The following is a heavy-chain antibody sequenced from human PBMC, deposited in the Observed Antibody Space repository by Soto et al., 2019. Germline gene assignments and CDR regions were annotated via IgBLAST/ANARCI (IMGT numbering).Heavy chain of an antibody. CDR1: GGTFSSYA. Sequence: SVKVSCKASGGTFSSYAISWVRQAPGQGLEWMGGIIPIFGTANYAQKFQGRVTITADESTSTAYMELSSLRSEDTAVYYCARAMEWLSHLYYFDYWGQGTLVTVSS. V-gene: IGHV1-69*13. J-gene: IGHJ4*02. CDR3: ARAMEWLSHLYYFDY. D-gene: IGHD3-3*01. CDR2: IIPIFGTA.